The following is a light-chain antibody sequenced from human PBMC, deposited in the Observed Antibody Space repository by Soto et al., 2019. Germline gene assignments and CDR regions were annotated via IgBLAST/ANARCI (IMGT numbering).Light chain of an antibody. V-gene: IGLV3-21*04. J-gene: IGLJ2*01. Sequence: SYVLTQPPSVSVAPGKTARITCGGNNIGSKSVHWYQQKPGQAPVLVIYYDSDRPSGIPERFSGSNSGNTATLTISRVAAGDEADYYCQVWDSSSDRDVVFGGGTKLTVL. CDR2: YDS. CDR1: NIGSKS. CDR3: QVWDSSSDRDVV.